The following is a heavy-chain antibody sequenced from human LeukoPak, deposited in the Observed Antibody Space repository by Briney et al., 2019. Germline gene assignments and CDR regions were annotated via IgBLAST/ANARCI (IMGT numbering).Heavy chain of an antibody. CDR2: ISAYNGNT. Sequence: GASVKVFCKASGYTFTSYGISWVRQAPGQGLEWMGWISAYNGNTNYAQKLQARITMTTDPSTSTAYMELRSLRSDDTAVYYCARGGPRVTTALFDYWGQGTLVTVSS. V-gene: IGHV1-18*01. D-gene: IGHD4-17*01. J-gene: IGHJ4*02. CDR1: GYTFTSYG. CDR3: ARGGPRVTTALFDY.